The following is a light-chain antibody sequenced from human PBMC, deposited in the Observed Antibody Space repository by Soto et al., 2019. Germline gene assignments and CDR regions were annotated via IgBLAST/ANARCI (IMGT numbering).Light chain of an antibody. CDR2: GAS. V-gene: IGKV3-15*01. Sequence: EIVMTQSPATLSVSPGEGATLSCRASQSVSSNLAWYQQKPGQAPRLLISGASTRATGIPGRFSGSGSGTEFTLTISSLQSEDFAVYYCQQYNSWPPYTFGQGTKLEIK. CDR1: QSVSSN. CDR3: QQYNSWPPYT. J-gene: IGKJ2*01.